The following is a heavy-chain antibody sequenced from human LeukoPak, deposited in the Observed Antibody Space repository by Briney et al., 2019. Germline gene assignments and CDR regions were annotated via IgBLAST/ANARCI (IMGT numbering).Heavy chain of an antibody. CDR1: GGSISSGGYY. Sequence: PSQTLSLTCTVSGGSISSGGYYWSWIRQHPGKSLEWIGYIYYSGSTYYNPSLKSRVTISVDTSKNQFSLKPGSVTAADTAVYYFARGGFILFDPWAREPWSPSPQ. CDR2: IYYSGST. V-gene: IGHV4-31*03. CDR3: ARGGFILFDP. J-gene: IGHJ5*02. D-gene: IGHD3-16*01.